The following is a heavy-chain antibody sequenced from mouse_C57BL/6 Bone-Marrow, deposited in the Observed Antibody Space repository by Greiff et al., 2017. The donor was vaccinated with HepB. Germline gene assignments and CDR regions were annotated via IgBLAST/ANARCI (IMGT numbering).Heavy chain of an antibody. Sequence: DVQLVESEGGLVQPGSSMKLSCTASGFTFSDYYMAWVRQVPEKGLEWVANINYDGSSTYYLDSLKSRFIISRDNAKNILYLQMSSLKSEDTATYYCAREGKVYAMDYWGQGTSVTVSS. V-gene: IGHV5-16*01. CDR3: AREGKVYAMDY. J-gene: IGHJ4*01. CDR1: GFTFSDYY. CDR2: INYDGSST.